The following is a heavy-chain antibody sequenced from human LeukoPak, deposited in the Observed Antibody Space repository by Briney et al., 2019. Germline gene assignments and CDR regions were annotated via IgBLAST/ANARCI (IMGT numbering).Heavy chain of an antibody. CDR1: GDSMNNHY. D-gene: IGHD4-17*01. CDR3: ARSGTVTTDAFDI. Sequence: SETLSLTCTVSGDSMNNHYWNWIRQPPGKGLEWIGYIYYSGSTNYNPSLKSRVTISVDKSKNQFSLKLSSVTAADTAVYYCARSGTVTTDAFDIWGQGTMVTVSS. J-gene: IGHJ3*02. CDR2: IYYSGST. V-gene: IGHV4-59*11.